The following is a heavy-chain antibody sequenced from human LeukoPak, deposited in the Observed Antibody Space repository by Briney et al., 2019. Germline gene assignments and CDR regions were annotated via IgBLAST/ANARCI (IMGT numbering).Heavy chain of an antibody. CDR3: AREDYGSGSD. CDR2: IYYSGST. D-gene: IGHD3-10*01. J-gene: IGHJ4*02. Sequence: SETLSLTCTVSGGSISSSSYYWGWIRQPPGKGLEWIGSIYYSGSTYYNPSLKSRVTISVDTSKNQFSLKLRSVTAADTAVYYCAREDYGSGSDWGQGTLVTVSS. V-gene: IGHV4-39*07. CDR1: GGSISSSSYY.